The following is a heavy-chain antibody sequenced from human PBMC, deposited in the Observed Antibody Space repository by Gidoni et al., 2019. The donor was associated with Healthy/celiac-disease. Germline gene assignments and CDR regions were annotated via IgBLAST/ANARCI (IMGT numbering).Heavy chain of an antibody. CDR1: GGSISSYY. CDR2: IYTSGST. CDR3: ATTTTVTPFRGMDV. J-gene: IGHJ6*02. V-gene: IGHV4-4*07. Sequence: QVQLQESGPGLVKPSETLSLTCTVSGGSISSYYWSWIRQPAGKGLEWIGRIYTSGSTNYNPPLKSRVTMSVDTSKNQFSLKLSSVTAADTAVYYCATTTTVTPFRGMDVWGQGTTVTVSS. D-gene: IGHD4-17*01.